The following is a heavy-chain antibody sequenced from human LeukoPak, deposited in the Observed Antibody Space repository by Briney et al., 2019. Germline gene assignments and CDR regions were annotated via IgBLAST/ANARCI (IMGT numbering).Heavy chain of an antibody. J-gene: IGHJ4*02. CDR2: ISGSGGST. CDR3: AKDTYYYDSSGQFDY. CDR1: GFTFSSYA. Sequence: GGSLRLSCAASGFTFSSYAMSWVCQAPGKGLEWVSAISGSGGSTYYADSVKGRFTISRDNSKNTLYLQMNSLRAEDTALYYCAKDTYYYDSSGQFDYWGQGTLVTVSS. V-gene: IGHV3-23*01. D-gene: IGHD3-22*01.